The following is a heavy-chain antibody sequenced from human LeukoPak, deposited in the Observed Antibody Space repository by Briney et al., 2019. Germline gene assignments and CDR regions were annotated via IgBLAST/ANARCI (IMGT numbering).Heavy chain of an antibody. CDR3: ARAGIVDYYYYMDA. CDR1: GFTVSSNY. Sequence: PGGSLRLSCAASGFTVSSNYMSWVRQAPGKGLEWVSVIYSGGSTYYADSVKGRFTISRDNSKNTLYLQMNSLRAEDTAVYYCARAGIVDYYYYMDAWGKGTTVTVSS. D-gene: IGHD2/OR15-2a*01. J-gene: IGHJ6*03. V-gene: IGHV3-53*01. CDR2: IYSGGST.